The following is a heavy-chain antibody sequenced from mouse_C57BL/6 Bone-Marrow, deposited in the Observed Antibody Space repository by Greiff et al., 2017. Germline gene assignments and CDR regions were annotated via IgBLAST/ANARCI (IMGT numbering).Heavy chain of an antibody. CDR3: ARYGRAWFAY. CDR2: IYPGSGST. D-gene: IGHD1-1*01. CDR1: GYTFTSYW. J-gene: IGHJ3*01. V-gene: IGHV1-55*01. Sequence: QVQLQQPGAELVKPGASVTMSCKASGYTFTSYWLTWVKQRPGQGLEWIGDIYPGSGSTNYNEKFKSKATLTVDTSSSTAYMQLSSLTAEDSAVCYCARYGRAWFAYWGQGTLVTVSA.